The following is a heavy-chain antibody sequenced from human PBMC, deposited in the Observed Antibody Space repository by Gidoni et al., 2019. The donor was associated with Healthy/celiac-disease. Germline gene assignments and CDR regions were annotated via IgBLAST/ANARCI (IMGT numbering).Heavy chain of an antibody. CDR2: RSYDGSNK. CDR1: GFTFSSYA. J-gene: IGHJ5*02. D-gene: IGHD6-13*01. V-gene: IGHV3-30*01. CDR3: AREAAGSSQETNWFDP. Sequence: QVQLVESGGGVVQPGRSLSLSCAASGFTFSSYAMHWVRQAPGKGLEWVAVRSYDGSNKYYADSVKGRFTISRDNSKNTLYLQMNSLRAEDTAVYYCAREAAGSSQETNWFDPWGQGTLVTVSS.